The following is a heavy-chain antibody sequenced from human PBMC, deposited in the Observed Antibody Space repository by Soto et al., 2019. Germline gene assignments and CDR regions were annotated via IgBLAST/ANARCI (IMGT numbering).Heavy chain of an antibody. CDR1: GHTLTELS. D-gene: IGHD1-1*01. J-gene: IGHJ4*02. Sequence: QVQLVQSGAEVKKPGASVKVSRKVSGHTLTELSMHWVRQAPGKGLEWMGGFDPEDGETISAQKFQGRVTMTEDTSTDSTYMELSSLRSEDTAVYYCAAGGTRWLHSPFDYWGQGTLVTISS. CDR3: AAGGTRWLHSPFDY. CDR2: FDPEDGET. V-gene: IGHV1-24*01.